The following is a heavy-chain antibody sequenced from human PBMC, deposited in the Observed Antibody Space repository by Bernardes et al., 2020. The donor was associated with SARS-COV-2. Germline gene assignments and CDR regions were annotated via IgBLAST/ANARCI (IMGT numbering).Heavy chain of an antibody. V-gene: IGHV4-61*02. CDR3: ARGHAGGLWFGENFYYYYGMDV. CDR1: GGSISSGSYY. J-gene: IGHJ6*02. Sequence: SETLSLTCTVSGGSISSGSYYWSWIRQPAGKGLEWIGRIYTSGSTNYNPSLKSRVTISLDTSKNQFSLKLTSVTAADTAVYYCARGHAGGLWFGENFYYYYGMDVWGQGTTVTVSS. CDR2: IYTSGST. D-gene: IGHD3-10*01.